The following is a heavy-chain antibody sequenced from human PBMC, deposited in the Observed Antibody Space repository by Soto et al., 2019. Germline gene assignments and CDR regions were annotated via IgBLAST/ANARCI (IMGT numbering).Heavy chain of an antibody. CDR3: ARNFYSGYEFYYYYGMDV. Sequence: PSQTLSLTCAIPGDSVSSNSAAWNWIRQSPSRGLEWLGRTYYRSKWYNDYAVSVKSRITINPDTSKNQFSLQLNSVTPEDTAVYYCARNFYSGYEFYYYYGMDVWGQGTTVTVSS. V-gene: IGHV6-1*01. CDR1: GDSVSSNSAA. D-gene: IGHD5-12*01. J-gene: IGHJ6*02. CDR2: TYYRSKWYN.